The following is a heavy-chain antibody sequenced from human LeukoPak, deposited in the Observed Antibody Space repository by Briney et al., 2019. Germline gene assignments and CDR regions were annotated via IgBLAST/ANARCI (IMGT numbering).Heavy chain of an antibody. D-gene: IGHD3-10*01. Sequence: GGSLRLSCVASEFIFSDYWMSWVRPAPGKGLEWGANIKQGGREEKYVGSVKGRFAISRDDAKSTLYLQMDSLSGDDTAVYYCARDNGGWFDSWGRGTLVTVSS. CDR1: EFIFSDYW. V-gene: IGHV3-7*03. J-gene: IGHJ5*01. CDR3: ARDNGGWFDS. CDR2: IKQGGREE.